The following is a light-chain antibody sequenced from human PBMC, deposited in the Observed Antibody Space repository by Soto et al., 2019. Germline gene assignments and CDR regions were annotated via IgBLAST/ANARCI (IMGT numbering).Light chain of an antibody. J-gene: IGLJ1*01. CDR1: SSNIGAHYD. V-gene: IGLV1-40*01. Sequence: QSVLTQPPSVSGAPGQRVTISCTGSSSNIGAHYDVHWYQQLPGTAPKLLIYGNSNRPSGVPDRFSGSKSGTSASLAITGLQAEDEADYYCQSYDNSLSVYVSGTRTKVTVL. CDR2: GNS. CDR3: QSYDNSLSVYV.